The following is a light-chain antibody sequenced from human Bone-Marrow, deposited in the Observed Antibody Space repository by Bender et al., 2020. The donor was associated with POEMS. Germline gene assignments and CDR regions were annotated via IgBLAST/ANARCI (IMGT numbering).Light chain of an antibody. CDR3: SSYAGSGTPVV. J-gene: IGLJ2*01. Sequence: QPALTQPASVSGSPGQSITISCTGTSSDIGGYNYVSWFQQLPGKAPQLMIYDVSNRPSGVSNRFSGSKSGNTASLTISGLQADDEADYYCSSYAGSGTPVVFGGGTKLTVL. CDR1: SSDIGGYNY. CDR2: DVS. V-gene: IGLV2-14*03.